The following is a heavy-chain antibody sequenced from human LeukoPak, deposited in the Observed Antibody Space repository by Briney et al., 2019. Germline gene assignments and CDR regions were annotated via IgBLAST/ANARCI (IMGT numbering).Heavy chain of an antibody. CDR2: IYYSGST. Sequence: PSETLSLTCTVSGGSVSSSSYYWGWIRQPPGKGLEWIGSIYYSGSTNYNPSLKSRVTISVDKSKNQFSLKVSSVTAADTAVYYCARTSGSYFDYWGQGTLVTVSS. D-gene: IGHD1-26*01. CDR3: ARTSGSYFDY. J-gene: IGHJ4*02. CDR1: GGSVSSSSYY. V-gene: IGHV4-39*07.